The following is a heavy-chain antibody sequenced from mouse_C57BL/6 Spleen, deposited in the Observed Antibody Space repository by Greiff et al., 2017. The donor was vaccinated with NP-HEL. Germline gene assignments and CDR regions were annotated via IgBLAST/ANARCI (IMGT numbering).Heavy chain of an antibody. CDR3: TTNEGYAMDY. J-gene: IGHJ4*01. V-gene: IGHV14-4*01. Sequence: EVKLVESGAELVRPGASVKLSCTASGFNIKDDYMHWVKQRPEQGLEWIGWIDPENGDTEYASKFQGKATITADTSSNTAYLQLSSLTSEDTAVYYCTTNEGYAMDYWGQGTSVTVSS. CDR2: IDPENGDT. CDR1: GFNIKDDY.